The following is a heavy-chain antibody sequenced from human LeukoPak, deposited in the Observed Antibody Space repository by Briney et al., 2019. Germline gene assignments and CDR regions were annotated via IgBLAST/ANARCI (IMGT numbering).Heavy chain of an antibody. Sequence: ASVKVSCTASGYTFTSYYMHWVRQAPGQGLEWMGIINPSGGSTSYAQKFQGRVTMTRDTSTSTVYMELSSLRSEDTAVYYCARMEKDDYYGMDVWGKGTTVTVSS. J-gene: IGHJ6*04. V-gene: IGHV1-46*01. CDR2: INPSGGST. CDR1: GYTFTSYY. D-gene: IGHD3-3*01. CDR3: ARMEKDDYYGMDV.